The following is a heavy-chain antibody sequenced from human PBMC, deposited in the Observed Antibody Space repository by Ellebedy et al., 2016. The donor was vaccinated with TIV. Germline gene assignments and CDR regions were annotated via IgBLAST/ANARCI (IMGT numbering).Heavy chain of an antibody. V-gene: IGHV4-30-4*01. J-gene: IGHJ6*02. CDR2: IYYSGST. CDR3: ARGARPGSRDGMDV. CDR1: GGSISSGDYY. D-gene: IGHD3-10*01. Sequence: SETLSLTCTVSGGSISSGDYYWSWIRQPPGKGLEWIGYIYYSGSTYYNPSLKSRVTISVDTSKNQFSLKLSSVTAADTAVYYCARGARPGSRDGMDVWGQGTTVTVSS.